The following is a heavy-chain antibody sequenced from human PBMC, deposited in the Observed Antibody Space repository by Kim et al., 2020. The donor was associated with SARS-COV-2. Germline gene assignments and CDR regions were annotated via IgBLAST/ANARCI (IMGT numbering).Heavy chain of an antibody. CDR1: GYSLSSGYY. D-gene: IGHD5-18*01. J-gene: IGHJ5*02. CDR3: ASGGYSYGTGVGH. Sequence: SETLSLTCTVSGYSLSSGYYWGWIRQPPGKGLEWIGSIYHSGSTYYNPYLQSRVTISVETSKNQFSLKLSSGTAADTAVYYCASGGYSYGTGVGHWGQGTLVTVSS. V-gene: IGHV4-38-2*02. CDR2: IYHSGST.